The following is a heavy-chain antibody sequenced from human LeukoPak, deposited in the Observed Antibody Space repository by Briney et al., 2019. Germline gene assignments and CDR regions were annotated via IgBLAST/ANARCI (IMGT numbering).Heavy chain of an antibody. CDR3: ARVVMKAFYYYYMDV. CDR2: MNPTSGDT. CDR1: GYTFSDYD. V-gene: IGHV1-8*01. J-gene: IGHJ6*03. D-gene: IGHD2-21*01. Sequence: ASGKVSCKASGYTFSDYDVNWVRQAPGQGREWMGWMNPTSGDTGYAQKFQGRVTITRSMSRNTAYTELSRLRSEDTAVYFCARVVMKAFYYYYMDVWGKGTTIIISS.